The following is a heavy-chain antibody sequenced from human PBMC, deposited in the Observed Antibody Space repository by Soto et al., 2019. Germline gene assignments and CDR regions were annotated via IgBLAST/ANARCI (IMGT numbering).Heavy chain of an antibody. Sequence: ASVKVSCKASGYTFTSYEINWVRQATGQGLEWMGWMNPNSGNTGYAQKFQGRVTMTRNTSISTAYMELSSLRSEDTAVYYCASGPGVRFLEWSPDYWGQGTLVTVSS. CDR2: MNPNSGNT. CDR3: ASGPGVRFLEWSPDY. D-gene: IGHD3-3*01. J-gene: IGHJ4*02. CDR1: GYTFTSYE. V-gene: IGHV1-8*01.